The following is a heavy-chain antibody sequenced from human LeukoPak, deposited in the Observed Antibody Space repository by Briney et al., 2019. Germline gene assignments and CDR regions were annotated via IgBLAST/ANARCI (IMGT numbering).Heavy chain of an antibody. CDR3: ARGRYYYDSSGYYYVPTSPRAFDI. Sequence: ASVKVSCKASGYTFTSYDINWVRQATGQGLEWMGWMNPNSGNTGYAQKFQGRVTMTRNTSISTAYMELSSLRSEDTAVYYCARGRYYYDSSGYYYVPTSPRAFDIWGQGTLDTVSS. V-gene: IGHV1-8*01. CDR1: GYTFTSYD. CDR2: MNPNSGNT. J-gene: IGHJ4*02. D-gene: IGHD3-22*01.